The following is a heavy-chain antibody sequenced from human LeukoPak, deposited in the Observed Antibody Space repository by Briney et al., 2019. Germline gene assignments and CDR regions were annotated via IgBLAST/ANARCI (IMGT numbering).Heavy chain of an antibody. CDR1: GYTFTSYD. J-gene: IGHJ3*02. V-gene: IGHV1-8*01. Sequence: ASVKVSCKASGYTFTSYDINWVRQATGQGLEWMGWMNPNSGNTGYAQKFQGRVTMTTDTSTSTAYMELRSLRSDDTAVYYCARGDSDILTGYLYPPLAFDIWGQGTMVTVSS. CDR3: ARGDSDILTGYLYPPLAFDI. CDR2: MNPNSGNT. D-gene: IGHD3-9*01.